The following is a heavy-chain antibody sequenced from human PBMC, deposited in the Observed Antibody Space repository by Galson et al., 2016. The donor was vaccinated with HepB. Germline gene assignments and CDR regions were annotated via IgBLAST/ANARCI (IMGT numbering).Heavy chain of an antibody. CDR1: GYTFIHYD. J-gene: IGHJ3*02. V-gene: IGHV1-18*01. D-gene: IGHD3-9*01. Sequence: SVKVSCKASGYTFIHYDISWLRQAPGQGLEWMGWISIHNHNTYYTQKFQGRVSMTTDTSTSTAYMERRSLRSDDTAVYFRARDGYYDVLTGYSQDGAFDIWGQGTMVTVAS. CDR3: ARDGYYDVLTGYSQDGAFDI. CDR2: ISIHNHNT.